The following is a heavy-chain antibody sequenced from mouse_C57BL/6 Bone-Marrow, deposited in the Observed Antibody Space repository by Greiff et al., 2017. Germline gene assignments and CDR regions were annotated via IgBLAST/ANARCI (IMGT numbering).Heavy chain of an antibody. V-gene: IGHV1-50*01. CDR1: GYTFTSYW. Sequence: VQLQQSGPELVKPGASVKLSCKASGYTFTSYWMQWVKQRPGQGLEWIGEIDPSDSYTNYTQKFKGKATLTVDPSSSTAYLQLSSLTSEDSAVYYCARGTTVVTDWYFDVWGTGTTVTVSS. J-gene: IGHJ1*03. D-gene: IGHD1-1*01. CDR3: ARGTTVVTDWYFDV. CDR2: IDPSDSYT.